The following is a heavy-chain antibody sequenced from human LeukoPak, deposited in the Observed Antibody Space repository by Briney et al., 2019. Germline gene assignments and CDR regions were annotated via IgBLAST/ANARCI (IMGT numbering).Heavy chain of an antibody. V-gene: IGHV1-2*02. D-gene: IGHD2-15*01. Sequence: ASVKVSCKGSGYNFSVYYMHWVRQAPGQGLEWMGWMDPNSGDTIYAPKVQGRVSMTRDTSITTAYMELSSLTFDDSAIYYCATKGGLTPNTLAMWGHGTMVSVSS. J-gene: IGHJ3*01. CDR1: GYNFSVYY. CDR2: MDPNSGDT. CDR3: ATKGGLTPNTLAM.